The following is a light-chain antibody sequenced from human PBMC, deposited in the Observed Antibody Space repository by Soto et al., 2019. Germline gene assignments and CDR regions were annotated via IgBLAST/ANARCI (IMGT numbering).Light chain of an antibody. J-gene: IGKJ1*01. CDR2: AAS. CDR1: QGISSY. Sequence: AIRMTQSPSSFSASTGDRVTITCRASQGISSYLAWYQQKPGKAPKLLIYAASTLQSGLPSRFSGSGSGTDFTLTISCLQSEDFATYYCQHYYSYPQPFGQGTKVEIK. V-gene: IGKV1-8*01. CDR3: QHYYSYPQP.